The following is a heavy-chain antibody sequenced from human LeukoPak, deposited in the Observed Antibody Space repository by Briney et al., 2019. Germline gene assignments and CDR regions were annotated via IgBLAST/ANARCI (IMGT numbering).Heavy chain of an antibody. V-gene: IGHV3-74*01. Sequence: GGSLRLSCAASGFTFSSYGMSWVRQAPGKGLVWVSRINSDGSSTSYADSVKGRFTISRDNAKNTLYLQMNSLRAEDTAVYYCGRDSHYYDSSGYYMGDAFDIWGQGTMVTVSS. CDR2: INSDGSST. CDR1: GFTFSSYG. CDR3: GRDSHYYDSSGYYMGDAFDI. J-gene: IGHJ3*02. D-gene: IGHD3-22*01.